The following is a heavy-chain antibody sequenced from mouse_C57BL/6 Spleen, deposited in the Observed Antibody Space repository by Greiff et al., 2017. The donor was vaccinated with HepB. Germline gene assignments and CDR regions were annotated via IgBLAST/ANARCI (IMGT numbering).Heavy chain of an antibody. CDR2: IDPSDSYT. D-gene: IGHD2-1*01. J-gene: IGHJ2*01. V-gene: IGHV1-69*01. CDR3: AYGNYLDY. CDR1: GYTFTSYW. Sequence: VQLQQPGAELVMPGASVKLSCKASGYTFTSYWMHWVKQRPGQGLEWIGEIDPSDSYTNYNQKFKGKSTLTVDKSASTAYMQLSSLTSEDSAVYYCAYGNYLDYWGPGTTLTVSS.